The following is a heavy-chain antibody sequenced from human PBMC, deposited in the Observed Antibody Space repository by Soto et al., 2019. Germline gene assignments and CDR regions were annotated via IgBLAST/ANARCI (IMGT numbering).Heavy chain of an antibody. V-gene: IGHV3-23*01. Sequence: PGGSLRLSWAASGFTFSTYAMAWVRQAPGKGLEWVSGVSASGLNTYYADSVKGRFSISRDSSKNTLCLQMNSLRAEDTAVYYCATSLYGSGTYYDSYPPLYWGQGTLVTVSS. J-gene: IGHJ4*02. CDR1: GFTFSTYA. CDR2: VSASGLNT. CDR3: ATSLYGSGTYYDSYPPLY. D-gene: IGHD3-10*01.